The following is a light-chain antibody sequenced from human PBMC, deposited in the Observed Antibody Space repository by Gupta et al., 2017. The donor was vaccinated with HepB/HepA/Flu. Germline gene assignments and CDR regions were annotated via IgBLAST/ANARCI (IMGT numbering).Light chain of an antibody. Sequence: EIVLTQSPGTLSLSPGERATLSFRASQSVTSSYLAWFQQKSGQAPRLLIYDASSRAAGIPDRFSGSGSGTEFTLTIDKLEPEDLAVYCCQQEDNSPWTFGQGTKVEIK. V-gene: IGKV3-20*01. CDR1: QSVTSSY. J-gene: IGKJ1*01. CDR2: DAS. CDR3: QQEDNSPWT.